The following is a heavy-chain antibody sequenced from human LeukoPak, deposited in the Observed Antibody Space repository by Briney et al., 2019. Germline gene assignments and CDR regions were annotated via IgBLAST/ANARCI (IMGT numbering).Heavy chain of an antibody. Sequence: PGGSLRLSCSTAGFTFSDYSMTWVRQAPGKGLEWVSIITGSGLTTYYAESVKGRFTISRDNSKNALYLQMTSLKVADTAVYFCAKXGXXXXWXSCDSWGQGSLVTV. CDR2: ITGSGLTT. CDR1: GFTFSDYS. V-gene: IGHV3-23*01. J-gene: IGHJ5*01. D-gene: IGHD6-19*01. CDR3: AKXGXXXXWXSCDS.